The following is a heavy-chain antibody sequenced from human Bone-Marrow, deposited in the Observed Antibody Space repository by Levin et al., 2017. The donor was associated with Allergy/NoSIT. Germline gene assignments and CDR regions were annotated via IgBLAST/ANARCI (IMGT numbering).Heavy chain of an antibody. D-gene: IGHD5-12*01. CDR2: VNHSGRT. CDR3: ARAADKYSGYDYDAFDI. V-gene: IGHV4-34*01. J-gene: IGHJ3*02. Sequence: SETLSLTCAVYTGSFSGYYWSWIRQPPGKGLEWIGDVNHSGRTNYNPSLKSRLTISVDTSQNQFSLKVRSVTAADTAVYYCARAADKYSGYDYDAFDIWGQGTMVTVSS. CDR1: TGSFSGYY.